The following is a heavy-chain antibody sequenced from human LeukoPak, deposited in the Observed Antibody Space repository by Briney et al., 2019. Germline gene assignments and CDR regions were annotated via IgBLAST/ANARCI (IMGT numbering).Heavy chain of an antibody. CDR1: GFTFSNYW. CDR3: VRSAFHAGSGNYYDY. Sequence: GGSLRLSCAASGFTFSNYWRHWVRQAPGKGLVWVSRIDNAGSITTYADSVKGRFTISRDNAENTLYLQMNSLRVEDTAVYYCVRSAFHAGSGNYYDYWGQGTLVTVSS. J-gene: IGHJ4*02. D-gene: IGHD3-22*01. CDR2: IDNAGSIT. V-gene: IGHV3-74*03.